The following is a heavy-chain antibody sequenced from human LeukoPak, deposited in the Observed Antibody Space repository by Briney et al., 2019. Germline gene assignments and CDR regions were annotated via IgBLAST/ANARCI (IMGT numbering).Heavy chain of an antibody. CDR1: GYTYTDYY. CDR3: ARSERRLDISHYYYPMDV. D-gene: IGHD1-1*01. Sequence: ASVRVSSKASGYTYTDYYIHWVRQAPGQALEWMGWINPNSGDTKYPQNFQDRVTMTRDTSTTTAYMDVTRLKSEDTAVYYCARSERRLDISHYYYPMDVWGQGTTVTVSS. J-gene: IGHJ6*02. V-gene: IGHV1-2*02. CDR2: INPNSGDT.